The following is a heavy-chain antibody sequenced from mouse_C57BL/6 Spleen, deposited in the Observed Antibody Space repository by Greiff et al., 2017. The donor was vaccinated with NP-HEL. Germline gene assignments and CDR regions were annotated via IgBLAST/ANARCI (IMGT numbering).Heavy chain of an antibody. D-gene: IGHD2-5*01. J-gene: IGHJ3*01. V-gene: IGHV1-18*01. Sequence: EVKLQESGPELVKPGASVKIPCKASGYTFTDYNMDWVKQSHGKSLEWIGDINPNNGGTIYNQKFKGKATLTVDKSSSTAHMELRSLTSEDTAVYYCARGGSNYAFAYWGQRTLVTVSA. CDR3: ARGGSNYAFAY. CDR2: INPNNGGT. CDR1: GYTFTDYN.